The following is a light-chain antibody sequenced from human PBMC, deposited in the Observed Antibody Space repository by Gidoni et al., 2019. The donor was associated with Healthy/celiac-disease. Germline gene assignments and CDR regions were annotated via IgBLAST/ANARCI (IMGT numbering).Light chain of an antibody. CDR3: QQSYSTPRGT. CDR2: AAS. V-gene: IGKV1-39*01. CDR1: QSISSY. J-gene: IGKJ5*01. Sequence: DIQMTQSPSSLSASVGDRVTITCRASQSISSYLNWYQQKPGKAPKLLIYAASSLQSGVPSRFSGSGSGTDFTLTISSLQPEDFATYYCQQSYSTPRGTFDQGTRLEIK.